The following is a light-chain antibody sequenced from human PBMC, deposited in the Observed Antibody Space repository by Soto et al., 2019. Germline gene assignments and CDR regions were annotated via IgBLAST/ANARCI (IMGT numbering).Light chain of an antibody. CDR3: QQYNDWFSIT. CDR1: QSVGSSY. J-gene: IGKJ5*01. Sequence: EIVLTQSPGTLSLSPGERATLSCRASQSVGSSYLAWYQQRPGQAPRLLIYVASSRATGIPDRFSGSGSGTEFTLTISSLQSEDFGVYYCQQYNDWFSITFGQGTRLEIK. V-gene: IGKV3-20*01. CDR2: VAS.